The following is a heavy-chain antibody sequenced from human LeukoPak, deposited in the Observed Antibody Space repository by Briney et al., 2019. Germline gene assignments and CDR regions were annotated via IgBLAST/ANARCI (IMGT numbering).Heavy chain of an antibody. Sequence: SETLSLTCTVSGGSISSYYWSWIRQPAGKGLEWIGRIYTSGSTNYNPSLKSRVTMSVDTSKNQFSLKLSSVTAADTAVYYCARDREYYYGSGSYYMYYFDYWGQGTLVTVSS. D-gene: IGHD3-10*01. CDR2: IYTSGST. CDR1: GGSISSYY. V-gene: IGHV4-4*07. J-gene: IGHJ4*02. CDR3: ARDREYYYGSGSYYMYYFDY.